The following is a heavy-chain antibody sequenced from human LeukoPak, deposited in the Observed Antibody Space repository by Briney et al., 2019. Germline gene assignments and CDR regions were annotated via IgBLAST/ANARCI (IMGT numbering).Heavy chain of an antibody. V-gene: IGHV4-59*08. CDR3: ARHGYYFDSSGYPDY. Sequence: SETLSLTCTVSGGSISSYFWTWIRQPPGKGLEWIGYIYNSGSTSYNPSLKSRVTISVDTSKNQFSLKLSSVTAADTAVYYCARHGYYFDSSGYPDYWGQGTLVTVSS. CDR2: IYNSGST. CDR1: GGSISSYF. J-gene: IGHJ4*02. D-gene: IGHD3-22*01.